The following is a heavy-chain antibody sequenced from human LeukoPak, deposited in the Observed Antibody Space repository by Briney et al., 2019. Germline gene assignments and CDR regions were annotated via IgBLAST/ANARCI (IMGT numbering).Heavy chain of an antibody. V-gene: IGHV4-30-2*01. D-gene: IGHD2-15*01. CDR3: ARARRGSNTYYYGVDV. CDR2: IYHSGST. CDR1: GGSLSSGGYS. J-gene: IGHJ6*04. Sequence: SETLSLTCAVSGGSLSSGGYSWSWIRQPPGKGLEWIGYIYHSGSTYYNPSLKSRVTISVDRSKNQFSLKLSSVTAADTAVYYCARARRGSNTYYYGVDVWGKGTTVTVSS.